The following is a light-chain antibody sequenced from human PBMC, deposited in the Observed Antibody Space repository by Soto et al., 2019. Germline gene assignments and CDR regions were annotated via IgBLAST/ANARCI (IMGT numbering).Light chain of an antibody. CDR3: QQRNNWPIT. CDR2: DAS. J-gene: IGKJ5*01. CDR1: QSVSKY. V-gene: IGKV3-11*01. Sequence: EIVLTQSPATLSLSPGERATLSCRTSQSVSKYFAWYQQKPGRAPRLLIYDASSRATGIPARFIGSGSGTDFTLTISSLEPEDFAICYCQQRNNWPITFGQGTRLEIK.